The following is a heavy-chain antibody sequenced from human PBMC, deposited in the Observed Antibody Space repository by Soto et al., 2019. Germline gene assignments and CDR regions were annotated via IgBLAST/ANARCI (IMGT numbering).Heavy chain of an antibody. CDR1: GGTFSSYA. CDR3: ARTVVLRLLEWLAYFDY. J-gene: IGHJ4*02. V-gene: IGHV1-69*13. D-gene: IGHD3-3*01. Sequence: GASVKVSCKASGGTFSSYAISWVRQAPGQGLEWMGGIIPIFGTANYAQKFQGRVTITADESTSTAYMELSSLRSEDTAVYYCARTVVLRLLEWLAYFDYWGQGTLVTVSS. CDR2: IIPIFGTA.